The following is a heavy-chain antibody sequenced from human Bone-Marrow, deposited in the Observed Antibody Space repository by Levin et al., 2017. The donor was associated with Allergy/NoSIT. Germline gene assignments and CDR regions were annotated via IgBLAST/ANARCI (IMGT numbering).Heavy chain of an antibody. J-gene: IGHJ4*02. CDR1: DDSVSSGRYC. CDR2: NYYSGTI. V-gene: IGHV4-61*01. CDR3: ARGQYSSGWDQSFGY. D-gene: IGHD6-19*01. Sequence: SQTLSLTCSVSDDSVSSGRYCWSWIRQPPGGGLEWMGSNYYSGTIHYNPSLKSRVTLSIEASKNQFSLNLTSVTAADTAVYYCARGQYSSGWDQSFGYWGQGTLVSVSS.